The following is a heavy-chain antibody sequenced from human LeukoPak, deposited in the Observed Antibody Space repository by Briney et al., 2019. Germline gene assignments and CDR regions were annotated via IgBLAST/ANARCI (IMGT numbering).Heavy chain of an antibody. CDR3: ARSDGYSLVGI. Sequence: SETLSLTCSVSGASISSGSNYWGWIRQPPGKTLEWIGSIYSSGSTYYNPSLKSRVIIIIDTPKNNFSLTLSSVTTADTAVYYLARSDGYSLVGIWGQGTMVTVSS. V-gene: IGHV4-39*07. CDR1: GASISSGSNY. D-gene: IGHD5-12*01. J-gene: IGHJ3*02. CDR2: IYSSGST.